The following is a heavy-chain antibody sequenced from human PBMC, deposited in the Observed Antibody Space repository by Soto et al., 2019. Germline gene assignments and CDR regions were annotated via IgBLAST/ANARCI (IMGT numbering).Heavy chain of an antibody. CDR2: ISAYNGNT. V-gene: IGHV1-18*01. CDR3: ARDWPYYDFWSGYYKGIDY. D-gene: IGHD3-3*01. CDR1: GYTFTSYG. J-gene: IGHJ4*02. Sequence: QVQLVQSGAEVKKPGASVKVSCKASGYTFTSYGISWVRQAPGQGLEWMGWISAYNGNTNYAQKLQGRVTITTDTSTSTAYMELRSLRSDDTAVYYCARDWPYYDFWSGYYKGIDYWGQGTLVTVSS.